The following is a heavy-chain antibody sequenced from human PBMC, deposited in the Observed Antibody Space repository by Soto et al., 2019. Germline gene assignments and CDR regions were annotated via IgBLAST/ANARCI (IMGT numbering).Heavy chain of an antibody. CDR2: LAQSGGT. Sequence: QVQLQQWGAGLLKASETLSLTCAVVGDSLRGQSWNWIRQSPGKGLEWIGELAQSGGTNYNPSLKSRAIISDDTSKNQFSLTLTSVTAADTAVYYCAREDSYGWSGESLNVWGQGTTVTVSS. CDR1: GDSLRGQS. J-gene: IGHJ6*02. V-gene: IGHV4-34*01. CDR3: AREDSYGWSGESLNV. D-gene: IGHD6-19*01.